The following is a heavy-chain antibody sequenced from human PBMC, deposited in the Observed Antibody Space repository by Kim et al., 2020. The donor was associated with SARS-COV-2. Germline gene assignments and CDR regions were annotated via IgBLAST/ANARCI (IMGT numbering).Heavy chain of an antibody. CDR3: TTDGWDFDWLGAFDI. V-gene: IGHV3-15*01. D-gene: IGHD3-9*01. Sequence: APVKGRFTNSRDDSKNTLYLQMNSLKTEDTAVYYCTTDGWDFDWLGAFDIWGQGTMVTVSS. J-gene: IGHJ3*02.